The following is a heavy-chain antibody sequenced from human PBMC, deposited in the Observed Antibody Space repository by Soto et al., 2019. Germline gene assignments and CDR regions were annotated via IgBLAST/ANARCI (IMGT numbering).Heavy chain of an antibody. CDR2: VYHSGST. D-gene: IGHD5-12*01. V-gene: IGHV4-4*02. J-gene: IGHJ5*02. CDR3: APEGIYSALDP. Sequence: QVQLQESGPGLVKPSGTLALTCAVSGVSVTRSNWWRWVRQSPGKGLEWIGEVYHSGSTRYNPSLNSRVTLSVDIARNQFSLRLTSVTAADTAVYYCAPEGIYSALDPWGQGILVTVSS. CDR1: GVSVTRSNW.